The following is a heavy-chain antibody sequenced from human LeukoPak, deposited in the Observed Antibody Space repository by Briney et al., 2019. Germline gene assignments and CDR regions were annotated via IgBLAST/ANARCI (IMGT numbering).Heavy chain of an antibody. CDR1: GYTLTELS. Sequence: ASVKVSCKVSGYTLTELSMHWVRQAPGKGLEWMGGFDPEDGETIYAQKFQGRVAMTEDTSTDTAYMELSSLRSEDTAVYYCATSTYYSGSSAPEYWGQGTLVTVSS. J-gene: IGHJ4*02. D-gene: IGHD1-26*01. V-gene: IGHV1-24*01. CDR2: FDPEDGET. CDR3: ATSTYYSGSSAPEY.